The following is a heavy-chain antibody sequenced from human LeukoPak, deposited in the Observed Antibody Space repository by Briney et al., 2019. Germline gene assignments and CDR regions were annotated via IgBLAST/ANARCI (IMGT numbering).Heavy chain of an antibody. Sequence: ASVKVSCKASGYTFTGYYMHWVRQAPGQGLEWMGIINPSGGSTSYAQKFQGRVTMTRDTSTSTVYMELSSLRSEDTAVYYCARGGYCSGSSCYDPNWYFDLWGRGTLVTVSS. D-gene: IGHD2-15*01. V-gene: IGHV1-46*01. J-gene: IGHJ2*01. CDR1: GYTFTGYY. CDR2: INPSGGST. CDR3: ARGGYCSGSSCYDPNWYFDL.